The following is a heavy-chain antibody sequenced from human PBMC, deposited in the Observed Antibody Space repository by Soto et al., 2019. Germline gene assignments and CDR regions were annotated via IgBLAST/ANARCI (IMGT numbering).Heavy chain of an antibody. D-gene: IGHD5-12*01. CDR2: IYYSGST. Sequence: SETLSLTCTVSGGSISSGGYYWSWIRQHPGKGLEWIGYIYYSGSTYYNPSLKSRVTISVDTSKNQFSLKLSSVTAADTAVYYCARANIVATIREDWFDPWGQGTLVTVSS. CDR1: GGSISSGGYY. V-gene: IGHV4-31*03. J-gene: IGHJ5*02. CDR3: ARANIVATIREDWFDP.